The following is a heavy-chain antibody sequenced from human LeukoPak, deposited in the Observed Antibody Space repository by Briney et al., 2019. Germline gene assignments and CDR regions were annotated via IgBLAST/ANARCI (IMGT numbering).Heavy chain of an antibody. CDR1: GFTFSTYY. CDR3: AKGGYMDV. CDR2: INTDGTST. V-gene: IGHV3-74*01. J-gene: IGHJ6*03. Sequence: GGSLKLSCAASGFTFSTYYMHWVRQAPEKGLVWVSRINTDGTSTRYADSVKGRFTISRDNSKNTLYLQMNSLRAEDTAVYYCAKGGYMDVWGKGTTVTVSS.